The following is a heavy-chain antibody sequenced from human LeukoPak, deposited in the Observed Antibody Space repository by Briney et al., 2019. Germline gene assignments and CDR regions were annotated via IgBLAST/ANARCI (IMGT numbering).Heavy chain of an antibody. Sequence: PSETLSLTCAVYGGSFSGYYWSWVRQPPGKGLEWIGEINHSGSTNYNPSLKSRVTISVDTSKNQFSLKLSSVTAADTAVYYCAREGGWFDPWGQGTLVTVSS. J-gene: IGHJ5*02. V-gene: IGHV4-34*01. CDR1: GGSFSGYY. CDR3: AREGGWFDP. CDR2: INHSGST. D-gene: IGHD3-16*01.